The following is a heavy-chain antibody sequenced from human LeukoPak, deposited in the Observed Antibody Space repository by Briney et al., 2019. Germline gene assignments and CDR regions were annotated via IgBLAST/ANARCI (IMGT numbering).Heavy chain of an antibody. J-gene: IGHJ4*02. Sequence: GGSLRLSCAASGFTFSNYDMHWVRQAPGKGLEWVAVIWFDGSNKFYADSVKGRFTISRDNSKNTLYLQMNNLRAEDTAVYYCASSAGALIDCWGQGTLVTVSS. D-gene: IGHD6-19*01. CDR1: GFTFSNYD. CDR3: ASSAGALIDC. V-gene: IGHV3-33*01. CDR2: IWFDGSNK.